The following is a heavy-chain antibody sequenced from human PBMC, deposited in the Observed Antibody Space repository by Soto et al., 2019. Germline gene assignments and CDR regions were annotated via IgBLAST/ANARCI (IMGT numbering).Heavy chain of an antibody. CDR3: ARVRRRAMVNEPVGY. D-gene: IGHD5-18*01. J-gene: IGHJ4*02. V-gene: IGHV1-2*02. CDR2: INPNSGGT. CDR1: GYTFTGYY. Sequence: QVQLVQSGAEVKKPGASGKVSCKASGYTFTGYYMHLVRQAPGQGLEWMGWINPNSGGTNYAQKVQGRVTMTRDKSISTAYMGLSRLRSDDTALYYCARVRRRAMVNEPVGYWGQGTLVTVSS.